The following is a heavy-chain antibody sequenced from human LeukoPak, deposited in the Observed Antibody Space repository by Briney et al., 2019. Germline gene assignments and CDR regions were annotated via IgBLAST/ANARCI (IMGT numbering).Heavy chain of an antibody. Sequence: GGSLRLSCPASGFTFSSYAMHWVRKPPGKGLEWPAVISYDGSNKYYADSVKGRFTISRDNSKNTLYLQMNSLRAEDTAVYYCAIGCEWCLTGTIDYWGQGTLVTVSS. J-gene: IGHJ4*02. D-gene: IGHD1-7*01. V-gene: IGHV3-30-3*01. CDR2: ISYDGSNK. CDR1: GFTFSSYA. CDR3: AIGCEWCLTGTIDY.